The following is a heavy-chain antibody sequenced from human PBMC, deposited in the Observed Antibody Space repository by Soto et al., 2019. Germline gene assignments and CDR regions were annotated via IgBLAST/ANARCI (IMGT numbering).Heavy chain of an antibody. CDR2: IFYSGTT. D-gene: IGHD1-26*01. CDR3: RGRGGTYDAFDI. V-gene: IGHV4-59*01. J-gene: IGHJ3*02. CDR1: GGSLSSYF. Sequence: QVQLQESGPGLVKPSETLSLTCSVSGGSLSSYFWSWIRQPPGKGLEWIGYIFYSGTTNYNPSLKSRVTISIDTSRNRFALKLNSVTAADTAVYCARGRGGTYDAFDIWGQGTMVTVSS.